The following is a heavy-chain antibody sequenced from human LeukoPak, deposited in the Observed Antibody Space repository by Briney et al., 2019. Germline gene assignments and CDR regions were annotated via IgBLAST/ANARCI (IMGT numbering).Heavy chain of an antibody. V-gene: IGHV4-39*02. CDR3: ARDLHYYGSGP. J-gene: IGHJ5*02. Sequence: SETLSLTCTVSGGSISSSSYYWGWIRQPPGKGLEWIGSIYYSGSTYYNPSLKSRVTISVDTSKNQFSLKLSSVTAADTAVYYCARDLHYYGSGPWGQGTLVTVSS. CDR2: IYYSGST. D-gene: IGHD3-10*01. CDR1: GGSISSSSYY.